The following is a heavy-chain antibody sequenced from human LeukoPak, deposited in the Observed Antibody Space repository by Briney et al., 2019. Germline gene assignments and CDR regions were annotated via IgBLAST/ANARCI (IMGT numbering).Heavy chain of an antibody. CDR1: GFTGPSSA. J-gene: IGHJ4*02. V-gene: IGHV3-23*01. Sequence: GGSLRLSCTASGFTGPSSAMAWVRQAPGKGLEWVSHVGAGATSKYYADSVKGRFTISRDYSRKTVYLQMNSLRAEDTAVYYCAQSYDSGGYPLGDYWGQGTLVTVSS. CDR3: AQSYDSGGYPLGDY. CDR2: VGAGATSK. D-gene: IGHD3-22*01.